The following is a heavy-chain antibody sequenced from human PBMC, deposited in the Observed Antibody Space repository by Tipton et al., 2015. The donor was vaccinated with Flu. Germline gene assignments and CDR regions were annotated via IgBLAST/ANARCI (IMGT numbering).Heavy chain of an antibody. V-gene: IGHV4-39*01. CDR1: SGSIRSTNYF. J-gene: IGHJ4*02. CDR3: ARLSFYDVDLKNFYFDY. D-gene: IGHD3-10*02. Sequence: TLSLTCTVSSGSIRSTNYFCAWIRQPPGKRLELIGSIYPSGTTYYNPSLKSRVTISVDTSKNKFSLKLSSVTAADTAMFYCARLSFYDVDLKNFYFDYWGQGALVTVSS. CDR2: IYPSGTT.